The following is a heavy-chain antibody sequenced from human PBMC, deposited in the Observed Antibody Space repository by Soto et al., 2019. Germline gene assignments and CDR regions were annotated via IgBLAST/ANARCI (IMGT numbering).Heavy chain of an antibody. V-gene: IGHV3-23*01. Sequence: EVQLLESGGGLVQAGGSLRLACAASGFTFSRYAMSWVRQAPGKGLEWVSAISDSGGDTYYADSVKGRFTISTDNSKNTLYLQMNSLRAEDTAVYYCAKRVEYSSSSHYFDYWGQGTLVTVSS. J-gene: IGHJ4*02. CDR1: GFTFSRYA. CDR2: ISDSGGDT. D-gene: IGHD6-6*01. CDR3: AKRVEYSSSSHYFDY.